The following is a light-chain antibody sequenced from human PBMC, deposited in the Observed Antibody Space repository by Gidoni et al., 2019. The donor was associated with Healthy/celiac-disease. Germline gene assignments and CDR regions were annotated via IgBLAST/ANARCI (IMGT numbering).Light chain of an antibody. CDR1: SGHSSYA. CDR3: QTWGTEGV. Sequence: QLVLTQSPSASASLGASVKLTCTLSSGHSSYALAWHQQQPEKGPRYLMKLNSDGSHSKGDGIPDRFSGSSSGAERYLTISSLQSEDEADYYCQTWGTEGVFGGGTKLTVL. CDR2: LNSDGSH. V-gene: IGLV4-69*01. J-gene: IGLJ3*02.